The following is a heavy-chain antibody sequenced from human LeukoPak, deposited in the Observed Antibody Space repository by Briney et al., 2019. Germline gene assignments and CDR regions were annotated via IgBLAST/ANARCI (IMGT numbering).Heavy chain of an antibody. V-gene: IGHV4-38-2*01. CDR3: ARSLPGDGRYFDY. J-gene: IGHJ4*02. Sequence: PSETLSLTCAVSGYSISSGYYWGWTRQPPGKGLEWIGSIYHTGTTYYNPSLKSRVTISLDTSRNQLSLKLSSVTAADTAVYFCARSLPGDGRYFDYWGQGTLVTVSS. CDR1: GYSISSGYY. CDR2: IYHTGTT. D-gene: IGHD7-27*01.